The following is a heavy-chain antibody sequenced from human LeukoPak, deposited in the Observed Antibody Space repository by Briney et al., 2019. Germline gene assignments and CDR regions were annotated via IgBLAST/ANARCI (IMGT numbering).Heavy chain of an antibody. CDR2: IIPIFGTA. CDR1: GGTFSSYA. D-gene: IGHD3-9*01. V-gene: IGHV1-69*05. J-gene: IGHJ3*01. Sequence: SVKVSCKASGGTFSSYAISWVRQAPGQGLEWMGGIIPIFGTANYAQKFQGRVTITTDESTSTAYMELSSLRSEDTAVYYCARSRGQHKITFDYWGQGTMVTVSS. CDR3: ARSRGQHKITFDY.